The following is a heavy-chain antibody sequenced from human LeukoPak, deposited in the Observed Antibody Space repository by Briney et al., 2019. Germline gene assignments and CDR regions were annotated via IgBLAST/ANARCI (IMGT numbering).Heavy chain of an antibody. CDR2: IYISGST. CDR3: ARDGRGMAYYYYCYMDV. Sequence: SETLSLTCTVSGGSISRYYWSWIRQPAGKGLEWIGRIYISGSTNYNPSLKSRVTMSVDTSKNQFSLKLSSVTAADTAVYYCARDGRGMAYYYYCYMDVWGKGTTVTVSS. CDR1: GGSISRYY. V-gene: IGHV4-4*07. D-gene: IGHD3-16*01. J-gene: IGHJ6*03.